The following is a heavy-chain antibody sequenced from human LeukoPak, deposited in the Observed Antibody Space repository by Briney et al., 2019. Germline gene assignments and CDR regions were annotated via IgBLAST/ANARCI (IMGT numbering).Heavy chain of an antibody. Sequence: GGSLRLSCTASGFTFSSYTMSWVRQAPGKGLEWVSTITTSDGNTYYADSVKGRFTVSRDNSKNTLFLQMNSLRAEDTAVYYCAKDGGLWVSAHWGDSWGRGTLVTVSS. J-gene: IGHJ4*02. CDR2: ITTSDGNT. CDR3: AKDGGLWVSAHWGDS. V-gene: IGHV3-23*01. CDR1: GFTFSSYT. D-gene: IGHD7-27*01.